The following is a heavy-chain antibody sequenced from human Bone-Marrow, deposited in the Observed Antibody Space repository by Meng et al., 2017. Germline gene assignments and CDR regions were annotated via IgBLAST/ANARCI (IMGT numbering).Heavy chain of an antibody. Sequence: EGQLLESGGGWVRPGGSLRLSCAASGFTFSNAWMSWVRQAPGRGLEWVARIKSKTDGETPDYAAPVKGRFTISRDDSKNTLYLQMHSLKTEDTAVYYCNWNDFGDYWGQGALVTVAS. CDR1: GFTFSNAW. D-gene: IGHD1-1*01. CDR2: IKSKTDGETP. CDR3: NWNDFGDY. V-gene: IGHV3-15*01. J-gene: IGHJ4*02.